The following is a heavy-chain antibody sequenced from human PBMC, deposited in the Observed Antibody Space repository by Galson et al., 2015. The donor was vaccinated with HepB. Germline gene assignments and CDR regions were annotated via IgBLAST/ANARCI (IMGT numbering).Heavy chain of an antibody. J-gene: IGHJ4*02. CDR1: GYTFSRYG. CDR2: ISGDHANT. D-gene: IGHD5-18*01. CDR3: ARGGYSYGKFDY. V-gene: IGHV1-18*01. Sequence: SVKVSCKASGYTFSRYGISWVRQAPGQGLEWMGWISGDHANTNYAQKLQGRVTMTTDTSTSTAYMELTSLRSDDTAVYYCARGGYSYGKFDYWGQGTLVSVSS.